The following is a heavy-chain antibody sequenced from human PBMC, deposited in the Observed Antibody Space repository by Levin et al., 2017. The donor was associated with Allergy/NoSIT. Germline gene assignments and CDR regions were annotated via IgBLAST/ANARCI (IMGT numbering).Heavy chain of an antibody. V-gene: IGHV3-49*04. CDR1: GFTFGDYA. J-gene: IGHJ4*02. D-gene: IGHD3-16*02. Sequence: PGGSLRLSCTGSGFTFGDYAMSWVRQAPGKGLEWVGFIRNKAHGGKTEYAASVKGRLTISRDDSKSIAYLQMNSLETEDKAVYFCARGGPPNYDYNWGSYRDGYFDYWGQGTLVTVSS. CDR2: IRNKAHGGKT. CDR3: ARGGPPNYDYNWGSYRDGYFDY.